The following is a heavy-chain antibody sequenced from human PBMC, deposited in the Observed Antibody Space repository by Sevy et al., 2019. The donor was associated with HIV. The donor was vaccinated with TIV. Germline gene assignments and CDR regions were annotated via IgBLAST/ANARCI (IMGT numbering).Heavy chain of an antibody. CDR2: ISYDGSNK. J-gene: IGHJ6*02. V-gene: IGHV3-30*18. CDR3: AKDRGGDGTVTAPPYYYYGMDV. CDR1: GFTFSSYG. D-gene: IGHD4-17*01. Sequence: GGSLRLSCAASGFTFSSYGMHWVRQAPGNGLEWVAVISYDGSNKYYADSVKGRFTISRDNSKNTLYLQMNSLRAEDTAVYYCAKDRGGDGTVTAPPYYYYGMDVSGQGTAVTVSS.